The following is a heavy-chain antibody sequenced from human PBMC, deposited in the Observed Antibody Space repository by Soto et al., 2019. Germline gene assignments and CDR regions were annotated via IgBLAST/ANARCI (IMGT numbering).Heavy chain of an antibody. J-gene: IGHJ6*02. Sequence: QMQLVESGGGVVQPGRSLRLSCAASGFTFSSYAMHWVRQAPGKGLEWVAVISYDGSDGSDKYYADSVKGRFTISRDNSRNTLYLQMNSLKTEDTAVYYCARSLRHCSSTICYEYYYGLDVWGQGTTVTVSS. CDR1: GFTFSSYA. V-gene: IGHV3-30-3*01. D-gene: IGHD2-2*01. CDR3: ARSLRHCSSTICYEYYYGLDV. CDR2: ISYDGSDGSDK.